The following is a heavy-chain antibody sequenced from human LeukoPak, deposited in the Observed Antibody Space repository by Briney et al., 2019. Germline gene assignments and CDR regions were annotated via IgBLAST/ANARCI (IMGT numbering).Heavy chain of an antibody. Sequence: GGSLRLSCAASGFTLSSYGMHWVRQAPGKGLEWVAVISYDGSNKYYADSVKGRFTISRDNSRNTLYLQMNSLRAEDTAVYYCAKGIAVAGTNLDYWGQGTLVTVSS. CDR1: GFTLSSYG. CDR2: ISYDGSNK. CDR3: AKGIAVAGTNLDY. J-gene: IGHJ4*02. V-gene: IGHV3-30*18. D-gene: IGHD6-19*01.